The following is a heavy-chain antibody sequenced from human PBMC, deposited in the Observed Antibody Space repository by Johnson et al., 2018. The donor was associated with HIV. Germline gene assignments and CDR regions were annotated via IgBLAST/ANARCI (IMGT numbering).Heavy chain of an antibody. CDR1: GFTFSSYG. CDR2: IRYDGSTK. CDR3: ARGRPNYYDSSGRYVPVAFDI. D-gene: IGHD3-22*01. Sequence: QVQLVESGGGVVQPGGSLRLSCAASGFTFSSYGMHWVRQAPGKGLAWVAFIRYDGSTKYYADSVKGRFTIARDNSKNTLYLQMNSLRAEDTAVYYCARGRPNYYDSSGRYVPVAFDIWGQGTMVTVSS. J-gene: IGHJ3*02. V-gene: IGHV3-30*02.